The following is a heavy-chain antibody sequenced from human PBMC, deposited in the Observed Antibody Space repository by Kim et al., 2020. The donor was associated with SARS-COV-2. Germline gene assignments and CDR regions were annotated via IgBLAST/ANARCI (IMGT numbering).Heavy chain of an antibody. CDR3: ARDPTPRSDYYDSSGKGYNWFDP. CDR1: GFTFSSYS. Sequence: GGSLRLSCATSGFTFSSYSMNWVRQAPGKGLEWVSSISSSSSYIYYADSVKGRFTISRDNAKNSLYLQMNSLRAEDTAVYYCARDPTPRSDYYDSSGKGYNWFDPWGQGTLVTVSS. D-gene: IGHD3-22*01. CDR2: ISSSSSYI. J-gene: IGHJ5*02. V-gene: IGHV3-21*01.